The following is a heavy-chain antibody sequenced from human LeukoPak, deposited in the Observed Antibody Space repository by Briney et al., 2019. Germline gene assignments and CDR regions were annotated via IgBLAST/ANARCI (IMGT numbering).Heavy chain of an antibody. CDR1: GGSLSSYY. D-gene: IGHD3-3*01. J-gene: IGHJ6*03. Sequence: SETLSLTCTVSGGSLSSYYWSWIRQPPGKGLGWIGYIYYSGSTNYNPSLKSRVTISVDTSKNQFSLKLSSVTAADTAVYYCARASPDFWSGYYYYYYMDVWGKGTTVTVSS. CDR2: IYYSGST. CDR3: ARASPDFWSGYYYYYYMDV. V-gene: IGHV4-59*01.